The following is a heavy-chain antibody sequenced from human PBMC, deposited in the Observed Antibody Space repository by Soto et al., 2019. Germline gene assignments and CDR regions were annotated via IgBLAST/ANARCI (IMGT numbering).Heavy chain of an antibody. J-gene: IGHJ5*02. D-gene: IGHD2-2*01. V-gene: IGHV1-18*01. CDR2: INAYNGDI. CDR3: TRESIVLVPAAPTVTGEEPNWFDP. Sequence: ASVKVSCKASGYIFTSYGISWVRQAPGQGLEWMGWINAYNGDINYAQKFQDRVTMTTDTSTNIAYMEVRSLRSEDTAVYYCTRESIVLVPAAPTVTGEEPNWFDPWGQGTLVTVSS. CDR1: GYIFTSYG.